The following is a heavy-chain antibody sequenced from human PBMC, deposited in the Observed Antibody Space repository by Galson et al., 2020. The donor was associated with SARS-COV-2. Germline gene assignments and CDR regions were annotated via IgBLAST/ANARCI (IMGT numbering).Heavy chain of an antibody. D-gene: IGHD4-17*01. J-gene: IGHJ4*02. CDR3: AKDVNTVKTVLEQ. V-gene: IGHV3-23*01. Sequence: GASLKISCASSGFTFSNYAMSWVRQAPGKGLEWVSGISLSGAGTHYADSVKGRFTISRNNSKNTLYLQMNSLRAEDTALYYCAKDVNTVKTVLEQWGQGTLVTVCS. CDR2: ISLSGAGT. CDR1: GFTFSNYA.